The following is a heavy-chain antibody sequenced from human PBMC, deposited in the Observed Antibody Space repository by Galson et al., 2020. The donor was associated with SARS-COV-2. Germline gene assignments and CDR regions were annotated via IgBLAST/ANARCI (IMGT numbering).Heavy chain of an antibody. Sequence: ASVKVSCKVSGYTLTELSMHWVRQAPGKGLEWMGGFDPEDGETIYAQKFQGRVTMTEDTSTDTAYMELSSLRSEDTAVYYCATTDPTTPTPNWFDPWGQGTLVTVSS. CDR2: FDPEDGET. J-gene: IGHJ5*02. D-gene: IGHD4-17*01. CDR1: GYTLTELS. V-gene: IGHV1-24*01. CDR3: ATTDPTTPTPNWFDP.